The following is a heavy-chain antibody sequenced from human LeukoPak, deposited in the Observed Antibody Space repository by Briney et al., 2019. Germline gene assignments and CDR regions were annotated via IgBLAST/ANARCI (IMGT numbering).Heavy chain of an antibody. J-gene: IGHJ4*02. CDR1: GFTFSAHG. CDR3: AKGHYGGGFYYYFDY. V-gene: IGHV3-23*01. D-gene: IGHD2-21*01. CDR2: IAGSGGNT. Sequence: GGSLRLSCAASGFTFSAHGMSWVRQAPGKGLEWVSAIAGSGGNTNYADSVKGRFTISRDNSKNTLYLQMNSLRAEDTAVYYCAKGHYGGGFYYYFDYWGQGTLVTVSS.